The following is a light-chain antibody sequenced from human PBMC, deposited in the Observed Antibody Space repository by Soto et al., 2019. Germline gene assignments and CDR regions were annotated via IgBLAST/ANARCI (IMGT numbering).Light chain of an antibody. CDR3: QSYDSSLSGAYV. J-gene: IGLJ1*01. V-gene: IGLV1-40*01. CDR1: SSNIGAGYD. Sequence: QSALTXPPSVSGAPGQRFTISCPGISSNIGAGYDVHWYQQLPGTAPKLLIYGNSNRPSGVPDRFSGSKSGTSASLAITGLQAEDEADYYCQSYDSSLSGAYVFGTGTKVTGL. CDR2: GNS.